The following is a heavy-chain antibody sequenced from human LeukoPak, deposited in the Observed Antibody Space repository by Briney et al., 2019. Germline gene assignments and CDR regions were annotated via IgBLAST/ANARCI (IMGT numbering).Heavy chain of an antibody. CDR1: GFTFSNAW. CDR2: IKSKTDGGTT. V-gene: IGHV3-15*01. J-gene: IGHJ4*02. Sequence: GGFLRLSCAASGFTFSNAWMSWVRQAPGKGLEWVGRIKSKTDGGTTDYAAPVKGRFSISGDDSKNTLYLQMNSLKTEDTAVYYCTTGTHCTSSSCYELFDYWGQGTLVTVSS. CDR3: TTGTHCTSSSCYELFDY. D-gene: IGHD2-2*01.